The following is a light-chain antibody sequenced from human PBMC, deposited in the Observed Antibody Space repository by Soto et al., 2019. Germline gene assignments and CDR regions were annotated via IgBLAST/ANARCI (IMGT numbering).Light chain of an antibody. CDR1: QTISSW. CDR3: QQYNSYSEA. J-gene: IGKJ1*01. Sequence: PMTLSLFTLSANTGDRVTITCRASQTISSWLAWYQQKPGKAPKLLIYKASTLKSGVPSRFSGSGSGTEFTLTISCLQPDDFATYCCQQYNSYSEAFCQGAK. CDR2: KAS. V-gene: IGKV1-5*03.